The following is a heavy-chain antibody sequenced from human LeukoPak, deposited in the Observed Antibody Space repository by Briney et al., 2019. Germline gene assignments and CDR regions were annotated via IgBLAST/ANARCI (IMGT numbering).Heavy chain of an antibody. V-gene: IGHV3-21*01. CDR2: ISSSSSYI. D-gene: IGHD1-26*01. J-gene: IGHJ4*02. CDR3: AREGGSYYMLYYFDY. CDR1: GFTFSSYS. Sequence: GGSLRLSCAASGFTFSSYSMNWVRQAPGKGLEWVSSISSSSSYIYYADSVKGRFTISRDNAKNSLYLQMNSLRAEDTAVYYCAREGGSYYMLYYFDYWGQGTPVTVSS.